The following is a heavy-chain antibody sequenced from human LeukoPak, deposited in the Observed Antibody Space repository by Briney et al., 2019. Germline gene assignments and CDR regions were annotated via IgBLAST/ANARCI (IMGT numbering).Heavy chain of an antibody. V-gene: IGHV3-30*03. D-gene: IGHD3-16*02. J-gene: IGHJ5*02. CDR2: ISYDVSNK. CDR3: ARDATDYDYFWGSYRQYNWFDL. Sequence: GGSLRLSCAASGFTFSSSGMHWVRQAPGKGLERGAVISYDVSNKYYADSVKSRFTISRDNSKNTLYLYMNTLRAEDTPLYYSARDATDYDYFWGSYRQYNWFDLWGQGTLVTVSS. CDR1: GFTFSSSG.